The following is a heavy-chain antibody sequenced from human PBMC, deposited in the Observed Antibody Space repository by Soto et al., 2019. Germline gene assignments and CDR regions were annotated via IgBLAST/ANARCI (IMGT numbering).Heavy chain of an antibody. V-gene: IGHV3-74*01. D-gene: IGHD2-2*02. CDR2: INSDGSST. J-gene: IGHJ4*02. CDR1: GFTLSRYW. CDR3: ARAGGQYCTTTSCYTFFDS. Sequence: AGGSLRLSCAASGFTLSRYWMHWVRQAPGKGLVWVSRINSDGSSTNYADSVKGRFIISRDNAKNTLYLQMDSLRAEDTAVYFCARAGGQYCTTTSCYTFFDSWGQGILVTVSS.